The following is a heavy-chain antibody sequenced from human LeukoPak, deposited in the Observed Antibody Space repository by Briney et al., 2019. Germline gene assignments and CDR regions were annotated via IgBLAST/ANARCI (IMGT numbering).Heavy chain of an antibody. D-gene: IGHD3-22*01. Sequence: GGSLRLSCAASGFTFSSYSMNWVRQAPGKGLEWVSSISSSSSYIYYADLVKGRFTISRDNAKNSLYLQMNSLRAEDTAVYYCARETGSSGYYFDYWGQGTLVTVSS. CDR3: ARETGSSGYYFDY. J-gene: IGHJ4*02. V-gene: IGHV3-21*01. CDR1: GFTFSSYS. CDR2: ISSSSSYI.